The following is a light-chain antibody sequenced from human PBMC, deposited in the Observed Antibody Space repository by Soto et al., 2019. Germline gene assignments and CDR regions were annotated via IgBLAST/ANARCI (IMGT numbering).Light chain of an antibody. J-gene: IGKJ1*01. V-gene: IGKV1-5*03. Sequence: DIQMTQSPPTLSASVGDRVTITCRASQIISGWLAWYQQKPGKAPNLLIYQASTLESGVPSRFSGSGSGTEFTLTISSLQPDDFATYHCQQHNTYSRTFGQGTKVEIK. CDR3: QQHNTYSRT. CDR2: QAS. CDR1: QIISGW.